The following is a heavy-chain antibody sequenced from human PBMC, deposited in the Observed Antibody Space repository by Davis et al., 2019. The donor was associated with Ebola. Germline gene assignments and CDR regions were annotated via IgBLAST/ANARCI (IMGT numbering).Heavy chain of an antibody. Sequence: MPSETLSLTCTVSGGSISSSSIYYWAWIRQPPGKGLEWIGTIYYSGSTYYNPSLKSRVTISVDTSKNQFSLKLSSVTAADTAVYYCARGFGWAGSYYNNPLYWYFDLWGRGTLVTVSS. D-gene: IGHD3-10*01. V-gene: IGHV4-39*07. CDR3: ARGFGWAGSYYNNPLYWYFDL. CDR1: GGSISSSSIYY. J-gene: IGHJ2*01. CDR2: IYYSGST.